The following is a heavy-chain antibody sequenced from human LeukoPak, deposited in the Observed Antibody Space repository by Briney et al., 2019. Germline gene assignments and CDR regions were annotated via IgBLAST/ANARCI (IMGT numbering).Heavy chain of an antibody. D-gene: IGHD6-6*01. V-gene: IGHV1-46*01. CDR3: ARGEYSSSNYYYYMDV. CDR1: GYTFTSYY. Sequence: ASVTVSCKASGYTFTSYYMHWVRQAPGQGLEWMGIINPSGGSTSYAQKFQGRVTMTRDMSTSTVYMELSSLRSEDTAVYYCARGEYSSSNYYYYMDVWGKGTTVTVSS. CDR2: INPSGGST. J-gene: IGHJ6*03.